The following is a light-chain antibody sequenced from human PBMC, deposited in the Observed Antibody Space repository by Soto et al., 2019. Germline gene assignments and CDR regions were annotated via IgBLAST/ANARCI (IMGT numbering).Light chain of an antibody. CDR2: DNN. J-gene: IGLJ2*01. CDR3: GTWDSSLSALV. V-gene: IGLV1-51*01. CDR1: CSNIGNNY. Sequence: QSVLTQPPSVSAAPGQTVTISCSGSCSNIGNNYVSWYQQLPGAAPKFLIYDNNKRPSRIPDRFSGSKSGASATLDITGLQTGDEADYYCGTWDSSLSALVFGGGTKLTVL.